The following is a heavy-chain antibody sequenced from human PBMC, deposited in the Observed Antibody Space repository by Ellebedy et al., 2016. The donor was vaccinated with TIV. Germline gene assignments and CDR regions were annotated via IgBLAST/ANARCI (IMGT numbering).Heavy chain of an antibody. CDR3: ARAIGAADSF. CDR1: GFTFSNYG. Sequence: GESLKISXAASGFTFSNYGMNWVRQAPGKGLQWVSSISSTSSYMNYADSVKGRFTISRDNAKNSLYLEMNSLRAEDTAVYYCARAIGAADSFWGQGTLVTVSS. CDR2: ISSTSSYM. V-gene: IGHV3-21*01. J-gene: IGHJ4*02. D-gene: IGHD6-13*01.